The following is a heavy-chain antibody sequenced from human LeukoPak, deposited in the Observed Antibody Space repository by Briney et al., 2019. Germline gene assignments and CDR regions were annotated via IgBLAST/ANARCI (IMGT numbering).Heavy chain of an antibody. D-gene: IGHD2-15*01. J-gene: IGHJ5*02. CDR3: ARDSHSVDTATPRGFDP. CDR2: FHDSGSA. V-gene: IGHV4-59*01. CDR1: GDSISSYF. Sequence: SETLSLTCTVSGDSISSYFWSWIRKPPEPGLDWIGYFHDSGSANYNHSLKSRITMSVDTSKNQFSLKLRSGTAADTAVYYCARDSHSVDTATPRGFDPWGQGTLVTVSS.